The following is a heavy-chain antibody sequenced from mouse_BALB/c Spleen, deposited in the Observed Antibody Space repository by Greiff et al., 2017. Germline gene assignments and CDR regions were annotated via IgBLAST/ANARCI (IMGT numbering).Heavy chain of an antibody. Sequence: DLVKPGASVKLSCKASGYTFTSYWINWIKQRPGQGLEWIGRIAPGSGSTYYNEMFKGEATLTVDTTSSTAYIQLSSLSSEDSAVYFCARSSTVVADYAMDYWGQGTSVTVSS. CDR2: IAPGSGST. J-gene: IGHJ4*01. CDR1: GYTFTSYW. V-gene: IGHV1S41*01. CDR3: ARSSTVVADYAMDY. D-gene: IGHD1-1*01.